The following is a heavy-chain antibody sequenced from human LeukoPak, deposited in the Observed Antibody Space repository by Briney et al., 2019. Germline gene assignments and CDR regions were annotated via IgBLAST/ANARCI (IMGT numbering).Heavy chain of an antibody. CDR2: IYYSGST. D-gene: IGHD1-1*01. Sequence: SETLSLTCTVSGGSISSYYWSWIRQPPGKGLEWIGYIYYSGSTNYNPSLKSRVTISVDTSKNQFSLKLSSVTAADTAAYYCARWNWNDSFDYWGQGTLVTVSS. CDR3: ARWNWNDSFDY. V-gene: IGHV4-59*12. CDR1: GGSISSYY. J-gene: IGHJ4*02.